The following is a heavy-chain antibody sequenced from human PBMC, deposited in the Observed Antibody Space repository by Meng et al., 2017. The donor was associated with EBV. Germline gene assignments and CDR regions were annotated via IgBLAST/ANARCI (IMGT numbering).Heavy chain of an antibody. CDR1: GYTFTSYY. CDR3: VRELVGGTFDY. J-gene: IGHJ4*02. D-gene: IGHD1/OR15-1a*01. CDR2: IIPAGGNT. Sequence: QGQVGQSGAEVKKPGASVKVSCKASGYTFTSYYLHWVRQAPGQGLEWMGIIIPAGGNTNYAQKFRGRFTMTRDTSTSTVYMDLSILTSEDTAVYYCVRELVGGTFDYWGQGTLVTVSS. V-gene: IGHV1-46*01.